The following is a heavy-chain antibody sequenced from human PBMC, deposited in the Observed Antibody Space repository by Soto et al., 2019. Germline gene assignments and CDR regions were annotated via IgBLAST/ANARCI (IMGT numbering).Heavy chain of an antibody. J-gene: IGHJ6*02. CDR3: ASTTVNDYYYGMEV. D-gene: IGHD4-4*01. Sequence: SVKVSCKASGCTFSSYAISWVRQAPGQGLEWMGGIIPIFGTANYAQKFQGRVTITADESTSTAYMELSSLRSEDTAVYYCASTTVNDYYYGMEVWGQGTTVTVSS. CDR2: IIPIFGTA. CDR1: GCTFSSYA. V-gene: IGHV1-69*13.